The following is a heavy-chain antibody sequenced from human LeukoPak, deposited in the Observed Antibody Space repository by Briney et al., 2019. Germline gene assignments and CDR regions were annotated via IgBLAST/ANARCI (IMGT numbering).Heavy chain of an antibody. CDR1: GVYIYSRTYY. CDR2: IYYNENT. CDR3: ARQLAACNDAFDI. D-gene: IGHD2-15*01. Sequence: PSETLSLTCTVSGVYIYSRTYYWDWIRQPPGKGLEFIGSIYYNENTYSSPSLRCRLTISVDTSTHQFALRLNSVTAADTAVYYCARQLAACNDAFDIWGQGTMVTVSS. V-gene: IGHV4-39*01. J-gene: IGHJ3*02.